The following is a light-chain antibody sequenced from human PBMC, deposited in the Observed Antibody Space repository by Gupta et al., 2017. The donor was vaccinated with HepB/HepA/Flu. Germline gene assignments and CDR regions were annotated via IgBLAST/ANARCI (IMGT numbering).Light chain of an antibody. CDR1: RSDVGGYNY. V-gene: IGLV2-14*03. CDR2: DVS. Sequence: QSALTQPASVSGSPGQSITISCTATRSDVGGYNYVYWYQQHPGKPPKLMIYDVSNRPSGVSNRFSGSKSGNTASLTISVLQAEDEADYYCSSYTSSSTLVCGGGTKLTVL. CDR3: SSYTSSSTLV. J-gene: IGLJ2*01.